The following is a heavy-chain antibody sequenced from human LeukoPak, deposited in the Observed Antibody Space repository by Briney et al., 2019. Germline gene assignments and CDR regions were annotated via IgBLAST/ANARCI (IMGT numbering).Heavy chain of an antibody. V-gene: IGHV3-53*01. D-gene: IGHD3-9*01. CDR3: SRAREYYDILTGYSSYYFDY. CDR2: IYSGGST. J-gene: IGHJ4*02. CDR1: GFTVSSNC. Sequence: GGSLRLSCTASGFTVSSNCMSWVRQAPGKGLEWVSVIYSGGSTYYADSVKGRFTISRDSSKNTLYLQMNSLRAEDTAVYYCSRAREYYDILTGYSSYYFDYWGQGTLVTVSS.